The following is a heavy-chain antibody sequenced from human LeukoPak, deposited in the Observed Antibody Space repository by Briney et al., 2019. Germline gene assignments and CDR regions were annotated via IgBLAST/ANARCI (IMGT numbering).Heavy chain of an antibody. CDR2: INHSGST. V-gene: IGHV4-34*01. CDR1: GGSFSGYY. Sequence: PSETLSLTCAVYGGSFSGYYWSWIRQPPGKGLEWIGEINHSGSTNYNPSLKSRVTISVDTFKNQFSLKLSSVTAADTAVYYCASRYCGGDCYPNWFDPWGQGTLVTVSS. CDR3: ASRYCGGDCYPNWFDP. D-gene: IGHD2-21*02. J-gene: IGHJ5*02.